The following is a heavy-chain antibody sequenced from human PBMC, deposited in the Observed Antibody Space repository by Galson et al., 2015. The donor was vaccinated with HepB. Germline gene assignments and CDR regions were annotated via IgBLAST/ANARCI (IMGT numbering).Heavy chain of an antibody. CDR2: ISYTGKYT. V-gene: IGHV3-30*04. CDR1: GFSFSYFP. D-gene: IGHD4-17*01. Sequence: SLRLSCAASGFSFSYFPMHWVRQAPGKGLDWVAVISYTGKYTNYADSGMGRFTISRDNSKNALYLQMNSLRLEDTALYYCVRPRSVGAGDYQNWYFDLWGRGTLVTVSS. CDR3: VRPRSVGAGDYQNWYFDL. J-gene: IGHJ2*01.